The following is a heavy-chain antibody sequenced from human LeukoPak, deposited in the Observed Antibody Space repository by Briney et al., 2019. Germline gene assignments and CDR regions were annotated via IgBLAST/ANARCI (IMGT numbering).Heavy chain of an antibody. V-gene: IGHV4-39*01. CDR1: GDSINGGSYY. CDR2: VYSGST. CDR3: GGHNYYYFDH. Sequence: PSETLSLTCTVSGDSINGGSYYWGWIRQPPGKGLEWIGTVYSGSTYYNPSLKSRVTISVDTSKKQFSLKLSSVTVADTAVYYCGGHNYYYFDHWGQGTLVTVSS. J-gene: IGHJ4*02. D-gene: IGHD5-24*01.